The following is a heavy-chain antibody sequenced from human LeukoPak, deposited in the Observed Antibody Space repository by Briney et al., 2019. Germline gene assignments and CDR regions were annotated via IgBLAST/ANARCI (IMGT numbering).Heavy chain of an antibody. D-gene: IGHD5-12*01. V-gene: IGHV4-59*01. CDR2: IYYSGST. CDR3: ARDRRTIPGYGCYNMDV. CDR1: GGSISSYY. Sequence: PSETLSLTCTVSGGSISSYYWSWIRQPPGKGLEWIGYIYYSGSTDYNPSLKSRVTISVDTSKNQFSLKLSSVTAADTAVYYCARDRRTIPGYGCYNMDVWGKGTTVTVSS. J-gene: IGHJ6*03.